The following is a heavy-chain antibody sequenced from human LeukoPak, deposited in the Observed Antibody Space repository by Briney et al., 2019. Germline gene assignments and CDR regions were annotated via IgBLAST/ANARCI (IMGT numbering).Heavy chain of an antibody. V-gene: IGHV4-34*01. D-gene: IGHD6-19*01. Sequence: SETLSLTCAVYGGSFSGYYWSWIRQPPGKGLEWIGSIYHSGSTYYNPSLKSRVTISVDTSKNQFSLKLSSVTAADTAVYYCARGGLVAGIWAPYYFDYWGQGTLVTVSS. CDR3: ARGGLVAGIWAPYYFDY. CDR2: IYHSGST. CDR1: GGSFSGYY. J-gene: IGHJ4*02.